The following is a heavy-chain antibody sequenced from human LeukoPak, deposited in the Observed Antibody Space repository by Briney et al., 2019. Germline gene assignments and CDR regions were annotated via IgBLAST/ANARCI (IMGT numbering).Heavy chain of an antibody. CDR2: ISGSGGGT. Sequence: TGGSLRLSCAASGFTFRTYTMSWVRQAPWRGLEWVSAISGSGGGTFYADSVKGRFTISRDNSKNTLYLQMNSLRAEDTAIYYCAKYDDGDYTPPCDYWGQGTLVTVSS. CDR1: GFTFRTYT. D-gene: IGHD4-17*01. J-gene: IGHJ4*02. CDR3: AKYDDGDYTPPCDY. V-gene: IGHV3-23*01.